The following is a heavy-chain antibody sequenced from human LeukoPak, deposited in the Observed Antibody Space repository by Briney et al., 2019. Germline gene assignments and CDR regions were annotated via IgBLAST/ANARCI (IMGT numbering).Heavy chain of an antibody. V-gene: IGHV3-23*01. Sequence: GGSLRLSCAASGFTFSSYAMSWVRQAPGKGLEWVSAISGSGGSTYYADSVKGRFTISRDNSKNTLYLQMNSLRAEDTALYYCARGRGGDYVPSRFDYWGQGTLVTVSS. CDR1: GFTFSSYA. D-gene: IGHD4-17*01. CDR2: ISGSGGST. J-gene: IGHJ4*02. CDR3: ARGRGGDYVPSRFDY.